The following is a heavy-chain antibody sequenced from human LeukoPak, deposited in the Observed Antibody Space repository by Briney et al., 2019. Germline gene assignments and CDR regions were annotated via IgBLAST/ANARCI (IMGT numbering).Heavy chain of an antibody. CDR2: INPDGSST. V-gene: IGHV3-74*01. D-gene: IGHD3-10*01. CDR3: TREDGSGSYGVW. J-gene: IGHJ4*02. CDR1: GFTFSSYW. Sequence: GGSLRLSCAASGFTFSSYWMHWVRQAPGKGPVWVSRINPDGSSTTYTDSVKGRFTISRDNAKDTLYLQMNSLRAEDTAVYYCTREDGSGSYGVWWGQGTLVTVSS.